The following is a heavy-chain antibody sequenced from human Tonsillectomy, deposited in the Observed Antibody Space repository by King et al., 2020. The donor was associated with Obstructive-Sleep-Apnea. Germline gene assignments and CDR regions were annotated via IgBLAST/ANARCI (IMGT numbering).Heavy chain of an antibody. Sequence: VQLVESGGGVVQPGRSLRLSCAASGFTFSSYAMHWVRQAPGKGLEWVAVISYDGSNKYYADSVKGRFTISRDNSKNTLYLQMNSLRAEDTAVYYCASQGTYCSGGSCYSENYWGQGTLVTVSS. CDR1: GFTFSSYA. D-gene: IGHD2-15*01. CDR2: ISYDGSNK. V-gene: IGHV3-30*04. CDR3: ASQGTYCSGGSCYSENY. J-gene: IGHJ4*02.